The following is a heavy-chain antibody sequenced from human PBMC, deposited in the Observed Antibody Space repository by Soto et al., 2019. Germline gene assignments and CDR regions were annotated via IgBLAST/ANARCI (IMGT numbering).Heavy chain of an antibody. CDR3: AILLGYCSSTSCSADYGMDV. Sequence: ASVKVSCKASGYTFTGYYMHWVRQAPGQGLEWMGWINPNSGGTNYAQKFQGWVTMTRDTSISTAYMELSRLRSDDTAVYYCAILLGYCSSTSCSADYGMDVWGQGTPVTVSS. J-gene: IGHJ6*02. D-gene: IGHD2-2*01. V-gene: IGHV1-2*04. CDR2: INPNSGGT. CDR1: GYTFTGYY.